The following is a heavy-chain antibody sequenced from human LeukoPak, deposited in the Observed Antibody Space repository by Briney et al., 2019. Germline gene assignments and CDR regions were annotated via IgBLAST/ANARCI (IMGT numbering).Heavy chain of an antibody. Sequence: GGSLRLSCAASGFTVSSNYMTWVRQAPGKGLEWVSVIYSGDTTYYADSVKGRFTISRPNSKNTLYLQMNSLRAEDTAVYYCARLTGWRFDYWGQGTLVTVSS. CDR3: ARLTGWRFDY. D-gene: IGHD6-19*01. V-gene: IGHV3-53*04. J-gene: IGHJ4*02. CDR1: GFTVSSNY. CDR2: IYSGDTT.